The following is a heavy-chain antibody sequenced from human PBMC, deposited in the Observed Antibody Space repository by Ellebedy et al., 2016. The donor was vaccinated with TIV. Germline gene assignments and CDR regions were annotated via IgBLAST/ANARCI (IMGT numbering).Heavy chain of an antibody. V-gene: IGHV3-21*01. D-gene: IGHD3-16*01. Sequence: PGGSLRLSCAASGLTFSSYTMHWVRQAPGKGLEWVSSISSSSTYIYYADSVRGRFTIPRDNAKNSMYLQLSSLKAEATAVYYCARDASNRGDLDYWGQGTLVTVSS. CDR1: GLTFSSYT. CDR2: ISSSSTYI. CDR3: ARDASNRGDLDY. J-gene: IGHJ4*02.